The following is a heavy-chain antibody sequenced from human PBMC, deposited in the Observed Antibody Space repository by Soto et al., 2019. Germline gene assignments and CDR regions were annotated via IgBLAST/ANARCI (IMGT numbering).Heavy chain of an antibody. D-gene: IGHD3-16*01. CDR2: IGDSGGAM. CDR1: GFTFGDYY. V-gene: IGHV3-11*01. CDR3: ASEGASASHLLGGIDY. Sequence: QVLLEESGGGLVKPGGSLRLSCAASGFTFGDYYMIWIRQAPGKGLDWVAYIGDSGGAMYYEDSVKGRFTISRDNAKNSLLLEMDGLRVEDTAVYYCASEGASASHLLGGIDYWGQGILVTVSS. J-gene: IGHJ4*02.